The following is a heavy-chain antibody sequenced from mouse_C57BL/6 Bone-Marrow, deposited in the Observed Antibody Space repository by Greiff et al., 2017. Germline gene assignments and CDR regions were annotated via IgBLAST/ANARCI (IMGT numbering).Heavy chain of an antibody. CDR2: SRNKANDYTT. D-gene: IGHD2-4*01. J-gene: IGHJ4*01. CDR1: GFTFRDFY. Sequence: EVKLMESGGGLVQSGRSLRLSCATSGFTFRDFYMEWVRQAPGKGLEWIAASRNKANDYTTEYSASVKGRFIVSRDTSQSILYLQMNALRAESTAIYYCARDADYGYAMDYWGQGTSVTVAS. CDR3: ARDADYGYAMDY. V-gene: IGHV7-1*01.